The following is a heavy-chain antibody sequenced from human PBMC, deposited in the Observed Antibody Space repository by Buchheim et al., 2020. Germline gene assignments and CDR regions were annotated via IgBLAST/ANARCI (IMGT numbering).Heavy chain of an antibody. CDR3: ASIVGALEYFQH. J-gene: IGHJ1*01. CDR1: GGTFSSYA. V-gene: IGHV1-69*04. CDR2: IIPILGIA. Sequence: QVQLVQSGAEVKKPGSSVKVSCKASGGTFSSYAISWVRQAPGQGLEWMGRIIPILGIANYAQKFQGRVTIPADKSTSQPSMELSSLRSEDTAVYYCASIVGALEYFQHWGQGTL. D-gene: IGHD1-26*01.